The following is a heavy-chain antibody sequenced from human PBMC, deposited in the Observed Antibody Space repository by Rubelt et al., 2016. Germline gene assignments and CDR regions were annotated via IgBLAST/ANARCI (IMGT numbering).Heavy chain of an antibody. Sequence: QVQLVQSGAEVKKPGASAKVSCKASGYTFTSYGISWVRQAPGQGLEWMGWISAYNGNTNYAQKLQGRVTMTTDTSTSTAYMELRSLRSDDTAVYYCARDRIRIAARQGWYFDLWGRGTLVTVSS. J-gene: IGHJ2*01. CDR3: ARDRIRIAARQGWYFDL. CDR1: GYTFTSYG. V-gene: IGHV1-18*01. CDR2: ISAYNGNT. D-gene: IGHD6-6*01.